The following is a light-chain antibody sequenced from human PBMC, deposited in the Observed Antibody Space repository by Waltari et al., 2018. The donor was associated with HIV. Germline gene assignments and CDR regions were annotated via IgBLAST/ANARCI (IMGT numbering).Light chain of an antibody. CDR1: SPNIGRNY. V-gene: IGLV1-47*01. J-gene: IGLJ2*01. CDR2: RNN. CDR3: AAWDDSLL. Sequence: QSVLTQPPSAPGTPGQRVTISCSGRSPNIGRNYVSWYPHLPGTSSKLILYRNNQRPSGVPDRFSGSKSGTSASLAISGLRSEDEADYYCAAWDDSLLFGGGTKLTVL.